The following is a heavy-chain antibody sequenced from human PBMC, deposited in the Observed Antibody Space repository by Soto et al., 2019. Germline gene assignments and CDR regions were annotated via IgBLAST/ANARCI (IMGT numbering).Heavy chain of an antibody. V-gene: IGHV3-64*02. Sequence: PGGSLRLSCAASGFTFSSYAMHWVRQAPGKGLEYVSAISSNGRNTYYADSVKGRFTISRDNSKNTLYLQMGSLRAEDMAVYYCARVFYDSSAYYYDYWGQGTLVTVSS. D-gene: IGHD3-22*01. J-gene: IGHJ4*02. CDR1: GFTFSSYA. CDR3: ARVFYDSSAYYYDY. CDR2: ISSNGRNT.